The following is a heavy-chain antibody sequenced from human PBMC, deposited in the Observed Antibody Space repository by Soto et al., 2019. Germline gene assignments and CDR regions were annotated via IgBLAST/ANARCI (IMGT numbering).Heavy chain of an antibody. CDR3: ARDGPRRSETD. V-gene: IGHV3-53*02. J-gene: IGHJ4*02. Sequence: EVQLVETGGGLIQPGGSLRLSCAASGFTVSSKYMNWVRQAPGKGLEWVSGINSGGNTYYADSVKGRFPISRDNSKNIVYLQMNSLRAEYTALYYCARDGPRRSETDWGQGTLVTVSS. CDR1: GFTVSSKY. CDR2: INSGGNT.